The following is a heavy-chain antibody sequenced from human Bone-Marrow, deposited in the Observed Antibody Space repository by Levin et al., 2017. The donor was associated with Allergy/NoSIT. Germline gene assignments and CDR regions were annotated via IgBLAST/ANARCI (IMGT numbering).Heavy chain of an antibody. D-gene: IGHD4-17*01. Sequence: GESLKISCRGSGYTFNNYWIGWVRQMPGKGLEWMGIIYPGDSDTRHSPSFQGQVTISVDKSISTAYLQWGSLQASDTAIYYCARQYGDYGELDYWGQGTLVTVSS. CDR1: GYTFNNYW. J-gene: IGHJ4*02. CDR2: IYPGDSDT. CDR3: ARQYGDYGELDY. V-gene: IGHV5-51*01.